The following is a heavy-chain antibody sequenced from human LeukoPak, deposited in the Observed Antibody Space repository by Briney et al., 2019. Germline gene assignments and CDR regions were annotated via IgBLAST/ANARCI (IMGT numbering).Heavy chain of an antibody. D-gene: IGHD2-2*01. J-gene: IGHJ3*02. V-gene: IGHV4-39*07. CDR1: GVSVSSGSNY. CDR3: ARSDGHGLVGI. Sequence: PSETLSLTCSVSGVSVSSGSNYWGWIRQPPGKTLEWIGSIYSSGSTYYNPSLKSRVLILIDTAKNHFSLNLSSVAAADTAVYYCARSDGHGLVGIWGQGTMVTVSS. CDR2: IYSSGST.